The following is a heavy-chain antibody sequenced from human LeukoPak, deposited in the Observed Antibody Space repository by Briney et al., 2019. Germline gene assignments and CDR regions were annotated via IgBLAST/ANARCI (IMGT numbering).Heavy chain of an antibody. Sequence: GGSLRLSCAASGFTFSSYGMHWVRQAPGKRLEWVAVIWYDGSNKYYADSVKGRFTISRDNSKNTLYLQMNSLRAEDTAVYYCARADDYGDYLDYWGQGTLVTVSS. CDR3: ARADDYGDYLDY. J-gene: IGHJ4*02. CDR2: IWYDGSNK. V-gene: IGHV3-33*01. D-gene: IGHD4-17*01. CDR1: GFTFSSYG.